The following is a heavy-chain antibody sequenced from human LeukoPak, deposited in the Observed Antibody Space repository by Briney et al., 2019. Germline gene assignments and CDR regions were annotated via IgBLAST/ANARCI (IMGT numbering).Heavy chain of an antibody. CDR2: VKSKASGETT. D-gene: IGHD3-10*01. V-gene: IGHV3-15*01. CDR1: GFSISNDW. CDR3: TLIKGWGSGSYYLDY. Sequence: PGGSLRLSCAASGFSISNDWMSWVRQAPGKSLEWIGRVKSKASGETTDYAAPVKGRFTISRDDAKNTLYLQMNSLKTEDTAVYYCTLIKGWGSGSYYLDYWGQGTLVTVSS. J-gene: IGHJ4*02.